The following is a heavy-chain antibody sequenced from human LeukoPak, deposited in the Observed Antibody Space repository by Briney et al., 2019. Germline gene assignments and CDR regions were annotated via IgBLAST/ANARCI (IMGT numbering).Heavy chain of an antibody. V-gene: IGHV3-23*01. CDR3: AKDPYSSSPNNWFDP. Sequence: GGSLRLSCASCVFTFSSYAMSWVRQAPGKGLEWVSAISGSGGSTYYADSVKGRFTISRDNSKNTLYLQMNSLRAEDTAVYYCAKDPYSSSPNNWFDPWGQGTLVTVSS. J-gene: IGHJ5*02. CDR1: VFTFSSYA. D-gene: IGHD6-6*01. CDR2: ISGSGGST.